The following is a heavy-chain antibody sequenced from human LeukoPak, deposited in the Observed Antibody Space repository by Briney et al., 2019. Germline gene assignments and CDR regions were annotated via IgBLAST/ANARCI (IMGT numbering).Heavy chain of an antibody. V-gene: IGHV3-33*08. Sequence: GGSLRLSCAASGFTFSSYGMHWVRQAPGKGLEWVAVIWYGGSNKYYADSVKGRFTISRDNSKNTLYLQMNSLRAEDTAVYYCATATCSSSAELDYWGQGTLVTVSS. J-gene: IGHJ4*02. CDR3: ATATCSSSAELDY. CDR1: GFTFSSYG. D-gene: IGHD6-6*01. CDR2: IWYGGSNK.